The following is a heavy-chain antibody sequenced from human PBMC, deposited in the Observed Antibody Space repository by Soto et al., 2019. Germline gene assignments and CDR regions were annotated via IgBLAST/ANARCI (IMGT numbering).Heavy chain of an antibody. CDR2: ISYDGSNK. CDR3: ARQDTVGVTFDI. V-gene: IGHV3-30-3*01. J-gene: IGHJ3*02. CDR1: GFTFSSYA. D-gene: IGHD3-10*01. Sequence: GSLRLSCAASGFTFSSYAMHWVRQAPCKGLEWVAVISYDGSNKYYADSVKGRFTISRDNSKNTLYLQMNSLRAEDTAVYYCARQDTVGVTFDIWGQGTMVTV.